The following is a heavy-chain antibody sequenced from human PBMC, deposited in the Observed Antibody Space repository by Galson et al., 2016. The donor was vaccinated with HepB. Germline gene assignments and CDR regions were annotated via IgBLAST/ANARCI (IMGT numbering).Heavy chain of an antibody. CDR2: ISGSGDST. Sequence: SLRLSCAASGFTFSSYAMIWVRQAPGKGLEWVSDISGSGDSTHYRDSVKGRFIISRDNPKNTLSLQMNTLRVEDTAVYYCTKDGNRKDDYWGQGTLVTVSS. CDR3: TKDGNRKDDY. D-gene: IGHD1-26*01. J-gene: IGHJ4*02. V-gene: IGHV3-23*01. CDR1: GFTFSSYA.